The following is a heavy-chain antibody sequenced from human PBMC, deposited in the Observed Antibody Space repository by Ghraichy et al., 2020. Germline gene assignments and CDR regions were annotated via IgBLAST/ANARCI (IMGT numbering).Heavy chain of an antibody. CDR2: VFHSGST. Sequence: SETLSLTCAVSGGYIISNNWWSWVRQPPGKGLEWIGEVFHSGSTNYNPSLNSRVTVSIDKSRNQFSLRLSSVTAADTAVYFCARGIRVNYDSRGDWFDPWGRGTLVTFSS. V-gene: IGHV4-4*02. CDR1: GGYIISNNW. J-gene: IGHJ5*02. D-gene: IGHD3-22*01. CDR3: ARGIRVNYDSRGDWFDP.